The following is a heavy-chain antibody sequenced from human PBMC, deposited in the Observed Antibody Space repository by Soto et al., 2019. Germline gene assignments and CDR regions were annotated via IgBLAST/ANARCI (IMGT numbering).Heavy chain of an antibody. Sequence: SKTLSLTCTFSGGSVSRGSYYWSWIRQPPGKGLEWIGYLYYSGSTNYNPSLKSRVTISVDTSKNQFSLKLSSVAAADTAVDYCERDYNQYADSLGDFDDWGQGTPVTVSS. CDR3: ERDYNQYADSLGDFDD. CDR2: LYYSGST. D-gene: IGHD4-17*01. CDR1: GGSVSRGSYY. J-gene: IGHJ4*02. V-gene: IGHV4-61*01.